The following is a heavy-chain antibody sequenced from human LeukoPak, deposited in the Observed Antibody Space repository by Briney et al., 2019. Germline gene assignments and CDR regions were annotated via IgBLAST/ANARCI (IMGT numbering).Heavy chain of an antibody. CDR2: INWNGGST. V-gene: IGHV3-20*04. CDR3: ASGGYSGSYYYYYMDV. D-gene: IGHD1-26*01. Sequence: GGSLRLSCAASGFTFDDYGMSWVRQAPGKGLEWVSGINWNGGSTGYADSVKGRFTISRDNAKKYLYMQMNSLRAEDTALYYCASGGYSGSYYYYYMDVWGKGTTVTVSS. J-gene: IGHJ6*03. CDR1: GFTFDDYG.